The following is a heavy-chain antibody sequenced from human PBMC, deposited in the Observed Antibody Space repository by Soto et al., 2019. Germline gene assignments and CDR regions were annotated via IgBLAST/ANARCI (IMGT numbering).Heavy chain of an antibody. Sequence: QVQLVQSGTEVKKPGASVKVSCKTSGYTFTSYFIHWVRQAPGQGLVWMGMVNPTYGSTNYAQKFEGRVTMNGEGSRSKVYVGLSSRRSEDTAVYYCTREPPHGSRFDYWGQGTPVTVSS. V-gene: IGHV1-46*03. CDR3: TREPPHGSRFDY. CDR2: VNPTYGST. D-gene: IGHD3-10*01. CDR1: GYTFTSYF. J-gene: IGHJ4*02.